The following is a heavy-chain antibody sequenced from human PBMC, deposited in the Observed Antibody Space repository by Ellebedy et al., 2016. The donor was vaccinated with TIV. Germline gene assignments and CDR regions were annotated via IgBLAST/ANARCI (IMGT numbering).Heavy chain of an antibody. V-gene: IGHV3-74*01. J-gene: IGHJ3*02. CDR3: ARGGYDHAFDI. D-gene: IGHD2-15*01. CDR2: IDNDGADT. Sequence: GESLKISXAASGFNFRSFWFHWVRQAPGKGLVWVSRIDNDGADTIYADSVNGLFTISRDNAKNTLYLQMNSLRAEDTAVYYCARGGYDHAFDIWGQGTTVTVSS. CDR1: GFNFRSFW.